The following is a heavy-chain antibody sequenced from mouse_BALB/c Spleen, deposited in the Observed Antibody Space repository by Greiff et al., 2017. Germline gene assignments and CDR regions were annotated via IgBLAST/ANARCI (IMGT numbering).Heavy chain of an antibody. D-gene: IGHD2-1*01. Sequence: EVMLVESGGGLVKPGGSLKLSCAASGFTFSSYAMSWVRQTPEKRLEWVATISSGGSYTYYPDSVKGRFTISRDNAKNTLYLQMSSLRSEDTAMYYCARHRGGNGFDYWGQGTTLTVSS. CDR2: ISSGGSYT. J-gene: IGHJ2*01. V-gene: IGHV5-9-3*01. CDR1: GFTFSSYA. CDR3: ARHRGGNGFDY.